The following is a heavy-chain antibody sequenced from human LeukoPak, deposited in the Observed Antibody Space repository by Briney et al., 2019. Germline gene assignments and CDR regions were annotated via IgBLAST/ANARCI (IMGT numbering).Heavy chain of an antibody. Sequence: GGSLRLSCAASGFTFSSYAMHWVRQAPGKGLEWVALISYDGTNKYYADSVKGRFTTSRDNSKKTLYLHMNSLRPEDTAVYYCAKDSKRWKTYYYEAGSYYFDYWGQGTRVTVSS. CDR2: ISYDGTNK. D-gene: IGHD3-10*01. CDR3: AKDSKRWKTYYYEAGSYYFDY. CDR1: GFTFSSYA. J-gene: IGHJ4*02. V-gene: IGHV3-30*18.